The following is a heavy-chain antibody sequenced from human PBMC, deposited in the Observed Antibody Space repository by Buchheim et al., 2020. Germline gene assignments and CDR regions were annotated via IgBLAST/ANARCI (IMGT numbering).Heavy chain of an antibody. J-gene: IGHJ6*02. CDR2: INHSGST. CDR3: ARGPPRNYFDMGDYYYYGMDV. CDR1: GGSFSGYY. V-gene: IGHV4-34*01. D-gene: IGHD2/OR15-2a*01. Sequence: QVQLQQWGAGLLKPSETLSLTCAVYGGSFSGYYWSWIRQPPGKGLEWIGEINHSGSTNYNPSLKSRVTISVDTSKNQFSLKLSSVTAADTAVYYCARGPPRNYFDMGDYYYYGMDVWGQGTT.